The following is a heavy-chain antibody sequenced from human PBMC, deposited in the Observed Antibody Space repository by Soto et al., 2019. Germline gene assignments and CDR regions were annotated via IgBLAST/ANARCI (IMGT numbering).Heavy chain of an antibody. CDR2: ITNSGGDT. J-gene: IGHJ5*02. D-gene: IGHD2-21*01. CDR1: GFTFSSNA. Sequence: EVQLVESGGGLVQPGGSLRLSCAASGFTFSSNAMSWVRQAPGRGLEWVSCITNSGGDTYYADSVKGRFTISRDNSKDTLFLQMNSLRVEDTAVYYCAKAGRLVINWFDAWGQGTLVTVSS. V-gene: IGHV3-23*04. CDR3: AKAGRLVINWFDA.